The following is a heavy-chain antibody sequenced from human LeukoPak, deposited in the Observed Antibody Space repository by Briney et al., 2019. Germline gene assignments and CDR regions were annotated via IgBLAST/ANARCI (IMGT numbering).Heavy chain of an antibody. CDR2: IYYSGST. CDR3: ARLGGDFWSGYYTGYFDY. D-gene: IGHD3-3*01. Sequence: SETLSLTCTVSGCSISNYYWSWIRQPPGEGLEWIGDIYYSGSTNYNPSLKSQVTISVDTSKNQFSLKLSSVTAADTAVYYCARLGGDFWSGYYTGYFDYWGQGTLVTVSS. CDR1: GCSISNYY. J-gene: IGHJ4*02. V-gene: IGHV4-59*08.